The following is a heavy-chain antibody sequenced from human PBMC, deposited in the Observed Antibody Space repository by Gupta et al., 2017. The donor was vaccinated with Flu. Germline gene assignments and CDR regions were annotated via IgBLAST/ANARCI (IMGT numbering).Heavy chain of an antibody. D-gene: IGHD2-8*01. CDR2: VSDRADKT. V-gene: IGHV3-23*01. J-gene: IGHJ4*02. CDR3: ARDGGTLMYYFDY. CDR1: SNYA. Sequence: SNYAMGWVRQAPGKGLEWVSFVSDRADKTHFADSVKGRFTISRDNSKKTLYLQMNSLRAEDTAIYYCARDGGTLMYYFDYWGQGTLVTVSS.